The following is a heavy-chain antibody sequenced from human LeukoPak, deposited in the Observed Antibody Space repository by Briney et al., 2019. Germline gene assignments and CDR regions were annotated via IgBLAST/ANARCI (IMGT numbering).Heavy chain of an antibody. V-gene: IGHV3-23*01. CDR1: GFTFSSYA. D-gene: IGHD4-17*01. CDR3: ARVTTLYYYFDY. J-gene: IGHJ4*02. Sequence: GGSLRLSCAASGFTFSSYAMSWVRQAPGKGLEWVSAISGSGGSTYYADSVKGRFTISRDNSKNTLYLQMNSLRAEDTAVYYCARVTTLYYYFDYWGQGTLVTVSS. CDR2: ISGSGGST.